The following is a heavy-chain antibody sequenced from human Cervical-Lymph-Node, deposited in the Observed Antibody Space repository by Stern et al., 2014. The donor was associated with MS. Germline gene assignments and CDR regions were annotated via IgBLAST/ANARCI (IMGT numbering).Heavy chain of an antibody. D-gene: IGHD2-8*01. CDR2: ISYDGNHK. Sequence: VQLVESGGSVVRPGRSLRLSCASSGFTFSSYGMHLVRQAHGTGLEWVTVISYDGNHKYYAASVKGRFTNSRDNSKNTLHLQMNSVTPDDTAIYYCARDYEDTSMLFDHWGQGTLVTVSS. CDR3: ARDYEDTSMLFDH. CDR1: GFTFSSYG. V-gene: IGHV3-30*03. J-gene: IGHJ4*02.